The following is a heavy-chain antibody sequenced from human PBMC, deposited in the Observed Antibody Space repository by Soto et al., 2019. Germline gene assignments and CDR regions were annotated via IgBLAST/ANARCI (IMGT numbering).Heavy chain of an antibody. J-gene: IGHJ4*02. CDR3: ARDRVLAAALDY. CDR1: GFTFSSYA. D-gene: IGHD6-13*01. Sequence: GGSLRLSCVASGFTFSSYAMHWVRQAPGKGLEWVAVISYDGSNKYYADSVKGRFTISRDNSKNTLYLQMNSLRAEDTAVYYCARDRVLAAALDYWGQGTLVTVSS. V-gene: IGHV3-30-3*01. CDR2: ISYDGSNK.